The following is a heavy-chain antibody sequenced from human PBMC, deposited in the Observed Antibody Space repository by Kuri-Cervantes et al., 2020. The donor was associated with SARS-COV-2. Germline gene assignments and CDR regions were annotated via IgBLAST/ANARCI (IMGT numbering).Heavy chain of an antibody. CDR1: GGSFSGYY. CDR2: INHSGST. Sequence: GSLRLSCAVYGGSFSGYYWSWIRQPPGKGLEWIGEINHSGSTNYNPSLKSRVTISVDTSKNQFSLKLSSVTAADTAVYYRARGKSFVGNWGQGTLVTVSS. D-gene: IGHD3-16*01. J-gene: IGHJ4*02. CDR3: ARGKSFVGN. V-gene: IGHV4-34*01.